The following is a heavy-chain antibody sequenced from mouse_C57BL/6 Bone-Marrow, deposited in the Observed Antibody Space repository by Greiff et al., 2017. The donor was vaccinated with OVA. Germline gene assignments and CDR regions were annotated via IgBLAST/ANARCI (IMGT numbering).Heavy chain of an antibody. V-gene: IGHV1-9*01. J-gene: IGHJ1*03. CDR1: GYTFTGYW. CDR3: ARKGDYYGSSHWYFDV. CDR2: ILPGSGST. D-gene: IGHD1-1*01. Sequence: LMKPGASVKLSCKATGYTFTGYWIEWVKQRPGHGLEWIGEILPGSGSTNYNEKFKGKATFTADTSSNTAYMQLSSLTTEDSAIYYCARKGDYYGSSHWYFDVWGTGTTVTVSS.